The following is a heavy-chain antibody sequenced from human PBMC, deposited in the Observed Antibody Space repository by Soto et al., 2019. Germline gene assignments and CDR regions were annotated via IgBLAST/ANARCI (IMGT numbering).Heavy chain of an antibody. CDR3: AKDGSSSWYDPFDY. J-gene: IGHJ4*02. Sequence: QVQLVESGGGVVQPGRSLRLSCAASGFTFSSYGMHWVRQAPGKGLEWVAVISYDGSNKYYADSVKGRFTISRDNSKNPLYLQMNSLRAEDTAVYYCAKDGSSSWYDPFDYWGQGTLVTVSS. CDR1: GFTFSSYG. V-gene: IGHV3-30*18. D-gene: IGHD6-13*01. CDR2: ISYDGSNK.